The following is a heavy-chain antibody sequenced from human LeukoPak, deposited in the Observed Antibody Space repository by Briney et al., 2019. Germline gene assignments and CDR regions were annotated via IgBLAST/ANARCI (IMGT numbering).Heavy chain of an antibody. CDR1: GFTFSSYS. Sequence: GGSLRLSCAASGFTFSSYSMNWVRQAPGKGLEWVSSISSSSSYIYYADSVKGRFTISRDNAKNSLYLQMNSLRADDTAVYYCVRDSIRQQLYYFDHWGQGTLVTVSS. V-gene: IGHV3-21*01. J-gene: IGHJ4*02. D-gene: IGHD4-11*01. CDR3: VRDSIRQQLYYFDH. CDR2: ISSSSSYI.